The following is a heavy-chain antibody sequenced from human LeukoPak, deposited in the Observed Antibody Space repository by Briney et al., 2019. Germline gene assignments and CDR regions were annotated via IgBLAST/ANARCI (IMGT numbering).Heavy chain of an antibody. CDR2: IYAVDSDT. Sequence: GESRKISCKGSGYSFTCYWHGWVRPIPGKGMGWMGIIYAVDSDTTYSPSFQGQVTIPADKSINTAYPQWSSLKASDTAIYYCARLYSGYGPDYWGQGTLVTVSS. V-gene: IGHV5-51*01. CDR3: ARLYSGYGPDY. CDR1: GYSFTCYW. D-gene: IGHD5-12*01. J-gene: IGHJ4*02.